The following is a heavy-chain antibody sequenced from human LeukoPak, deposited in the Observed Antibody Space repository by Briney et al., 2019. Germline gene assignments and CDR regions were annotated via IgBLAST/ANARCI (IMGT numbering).Heavy chain of an antibody. V-gene: IGHV1-2*02. J-gene: IGHJ4*02. CDR1: GYTFTCYY. CDR3: ARDDVSSRGYYFDY. Sequence: ASVKVSCKASGYTFTCYYMHWVRQAPGQGLEWMGWINPNSGGTNYAQKFQGRVTMTRDTSISTAYMELSRLRSDDTAVYYCARDDVSSRGYYFDYWGQGTLVTVSS. CDR2: INPNSGGT. D-gene: IGHD6-19*01.